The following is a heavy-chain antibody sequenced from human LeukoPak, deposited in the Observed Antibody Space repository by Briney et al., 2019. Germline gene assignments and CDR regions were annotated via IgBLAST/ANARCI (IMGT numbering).Heavy chain of an antibody. V-gene: IGHV3-30*02. Sequence: GGSLRLSCAASGFTFSSYGMHWVRQAPGKGLEWVAFIRYDGSNKYYADSVKGRFTISRDNSKNTLYLQMNSLRAEDTAVYYCAKDILPLLWFGELFDYWGQGTLVTVSS. J-gene: IGHJ4*02. D-gene: IGHD3-10*01. CDR1: GFTFSSYG. CDR3: AKDILPLLWFGELFDY. CDR2: IRYDGSNK.